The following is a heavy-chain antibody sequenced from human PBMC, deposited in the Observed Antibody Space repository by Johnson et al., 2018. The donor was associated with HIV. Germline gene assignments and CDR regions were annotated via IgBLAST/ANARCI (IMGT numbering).Heavy chain of an antibody. D-gene: IGHD1-26*01. V-gene: IGHV3-20*04. Sequence: VQLVESGGGVVRPGGSLRLSCAASGFTFDDYGMSWVRQAPGKGLEWVSGINWNGGSTGYADSVKGRCTISRDNGKSSLYLQMTSLRAEDTALYYCARRDSGSLSFDIWGQGTMVTVSS. CDR3: ARRDSGSLSFDI. CDR2: INWNGGST. CDR1: GFTFDDYG. J-gene: IGHJ3*02.